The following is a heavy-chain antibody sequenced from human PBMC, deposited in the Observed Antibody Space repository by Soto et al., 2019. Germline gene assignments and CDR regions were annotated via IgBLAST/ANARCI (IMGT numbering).Heavy chain of an antibody. CDR3: AKVDYSDSSGYYRGQIDY. CDR2: IGSSSYIA. V-gene: IGHV3-23*01. D-gene: IGHD3-22*01. Sequence: EVQLLESGGGLVQPGGSLRLSCATSGFPFSPNAMTWVRQAPGKGLEWVTSIGSSSYIAYYADSVKGRFTISRDNSKNTLFLQMNSLRAEDTAIYFCAKVDYSDSSGYYRGQIDYWGQGTLVTVSS. CDR1: GFPFSPNA. J-gene: IGHJ4*02.